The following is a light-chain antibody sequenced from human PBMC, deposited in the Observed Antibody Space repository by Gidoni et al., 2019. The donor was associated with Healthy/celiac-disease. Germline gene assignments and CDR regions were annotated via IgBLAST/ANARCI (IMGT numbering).Light chain of an antibody. Sequence: EIVLTQSPATLSVSPGERATLSCRASQSVSSYLAWYQQKPGQAPRLLIYDASNRATGIPARFSGSGSGTDFTLTISSLEPEDFAVYYCQQRSNWPPTFXXXTKLEIK. CDR2: DAS. V-gene: IGKV3-11*01. CDR3: QQRSNWPPT. CDR1: QSVSSY. J-gene: IGKJ2*01.